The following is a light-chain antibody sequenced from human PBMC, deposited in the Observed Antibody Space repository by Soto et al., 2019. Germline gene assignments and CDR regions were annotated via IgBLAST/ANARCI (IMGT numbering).Light chain of an antibody. Sequence: QSVLTQPPSASGTPGQRVTISCSGSSSNIGSNYVYWYQQLPGTAPKLLIYRNNQRPSGVPDRFSGSKSGTSASLAISGFRSEDEADYYCAAWDDSLSDVVFGGGTKLTVL. J-gene: IGLJ2*01. CDR3: AAWDDSLSDVV. V-gene: IGLV1-47*01. CDR1: SSNIGSNY. CDR2: RNN.